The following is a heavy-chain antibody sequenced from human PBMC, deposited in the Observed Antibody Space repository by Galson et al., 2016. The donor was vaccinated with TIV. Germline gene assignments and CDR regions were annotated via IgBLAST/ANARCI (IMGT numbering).Heavy chain of an antibody. J-gene: IGHJ4*02. CDR3: ARLQGIGSGSYYGF. Sequence: SVKVSCKASGYIFTNYYIHWVRQAPGQGLEWMGIINPRGGGRAIYAQKFQDRVTMTRDTSTSILYMQLSSLTSEDTAVYYCARLQGIGSGSYYGFWGRGTLVTVSS. D-gene: IGHD3-10*01. CDR1: GYIFTNYY. CDR2: INPRGGGRA. V-gene: IGHV1-46*01.